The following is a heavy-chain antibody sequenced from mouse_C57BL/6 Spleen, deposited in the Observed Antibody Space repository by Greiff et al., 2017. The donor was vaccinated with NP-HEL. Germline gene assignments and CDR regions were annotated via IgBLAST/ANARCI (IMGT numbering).Heavy chain of an antibody. D-gene: IGHD1-1*01. CDR1: GYSFTGYF. Sequence: EVQLQQSGPELVKPGDSVKISCKASGYSFTGYFMNWVMQSHGKSLEWIGRINPYNGDTFYNQKFKGKATLTVDKSSSTAHMELRSLTSEDYAVYYCARSGATVVEGPWYFDVWGKGTTVTVSS. J-gene: IGHJ1*03. CDR3: ARSGATVVEGPWYFDV. V-gene: IGHV1-20*01. CDR2: INPYNGDT.